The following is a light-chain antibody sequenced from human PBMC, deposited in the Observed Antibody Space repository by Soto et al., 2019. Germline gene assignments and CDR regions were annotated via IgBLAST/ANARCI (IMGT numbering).Light chain of an antibody. CDR2: DAS. Sequence: EIVLTQSPGTLSLSPGERATLSCRASQSVSNNYLAWYQQRPGQAPRLLIYDASSRATGIPDRFSGSGSGTDFILTISSLEPEDFAVYYCQQSSNWPPEITFGQGTRLEIK. V-gene: IGKV3D-20*02. J-gene: IGKJ5*01. CDR3: QQSSNWPPEIT. CDR1: QSVSNNY.